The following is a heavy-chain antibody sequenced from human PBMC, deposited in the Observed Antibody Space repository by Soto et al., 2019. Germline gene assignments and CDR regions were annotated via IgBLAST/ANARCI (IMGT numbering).Heavy chain of an antibody. J-gene: IGHJ4*02. CDR1: GFTFSNAW. Sequence: GGSLRLSCAASGFTFSNAWMSWVRQAPGKGLEWVGRIKSKTDGGTTDYAAPVKGRFTISRDDSKNTLYLQMNSLKTEDTAVYYCTTHLWFGELLYPTRQSYFDYWGQGTLVTVSS. CDR2: IKSKTDGGTT. D-gene: IGHD3-10*01. CDR3: TTHLWFGELLYPTRQSYFDY. V-gene: IGHV3-15*01.